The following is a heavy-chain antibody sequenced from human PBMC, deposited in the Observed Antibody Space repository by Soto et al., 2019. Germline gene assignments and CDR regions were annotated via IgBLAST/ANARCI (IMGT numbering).Heavy chain of an antibody. D-gene: IGHD6-19*01. CDR3: ARSSGPRHFDY. CDR2: ISGSGSAI. V-gene: IGHV3-48*03. Sequence: GGSLRLSCVASGFTFTTYEMNWVRQTPAKGLAWVSYISGSGSAIYYTESVKGRFTISRDNAENSLYLQMNSLRAEDTRVYFCARSSGPRHFDYWGRGTLVTVSS. J-gene: IGHJ4*01. CDR1: GFTFTTYE.